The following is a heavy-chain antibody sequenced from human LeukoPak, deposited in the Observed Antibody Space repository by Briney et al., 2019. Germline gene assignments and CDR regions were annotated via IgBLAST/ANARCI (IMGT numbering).Heavy chain of an antibody. J-gene: IGHJ6*02. CDR2: IWSDGSET. Sequence: GGSLRLSCVAPGFSFSNYAMGWVRQAPEKGLEWVALIWSDGSETYYADSVKGRFTISRDNSKNTLYLQMNGLRAEDTAVYYCARRYCSGTGCYMGYDYYGMDVWGQGTTVTVSS. CDR1: GFSFSNYA. V-gene: IGHV3-33*08. D-gene: IGHD2-2*02. CDR3: ARRYCSGTGCYMGYDYYGMDV.